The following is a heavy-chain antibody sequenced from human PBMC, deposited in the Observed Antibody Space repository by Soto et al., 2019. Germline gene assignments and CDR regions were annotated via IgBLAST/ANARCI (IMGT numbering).Heavy chain of an antibody. D-gene: IGHD1-26*01. CDR1: GFTFSSYS. CDR3: ARGGTVGATSENYFDY. CDR2: ISSSSSTI. Sequence: GGSLRLSCAASGFTFSSYSMNWVRQAPGKGLEWVSYISSSSSTIYYADSVKGRFTISRDNAKNSLYLQMNSLRDEDTAVYYCARGGTVGATSENYFDYWGQGTLVTVSS. J-gene: IGHJ4*02. V-gene: IGHV3-48*02.